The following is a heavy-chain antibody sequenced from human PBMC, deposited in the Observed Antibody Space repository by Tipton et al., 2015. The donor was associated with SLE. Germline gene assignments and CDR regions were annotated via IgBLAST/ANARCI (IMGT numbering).Heavy chain of an antibody. Sequence: GLVKPSETLSLTCAVYGGSISTSSYYWGWIRQPPGKGVEWIGEINHRGSTNYNPSLKSRVTISVDTSKNQFSLKLSSVTAADTAVYYCARHFGGLIAVDYWGQGTLVTVSS. J-gene: IGHJ4*02. CDR1: GGSISTSSYY. CDR2: INHRGST. D-gene: IGHD3-16*02. V-gene: IGHV4-39*01. CDR3: ARHFGGLIAVDY.